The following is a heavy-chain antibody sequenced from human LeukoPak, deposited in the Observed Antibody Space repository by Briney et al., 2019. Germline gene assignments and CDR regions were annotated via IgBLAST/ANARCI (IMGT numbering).Heavy chain of an antibody. Sequence: PGGSLRLSCAASGFTFSNYWMSWVRQAPGKGLEWVANINQGESEKYYVDSVKGRFSISRDNSKNTLYLQMSSLRAEDTAVYYCASRYYFDYWGQGTLVTVSS. CDR1: GFTFSNYW. J-gene: IGHJ4*02. V-gene: IGHV3-7*05. D-gene: IGHD5-24*01. CDR3: ASRYYFDY. CDR2: INQGESEK.